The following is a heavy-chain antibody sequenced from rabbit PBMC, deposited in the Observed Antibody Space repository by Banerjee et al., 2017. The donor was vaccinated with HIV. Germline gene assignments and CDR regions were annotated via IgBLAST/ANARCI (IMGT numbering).Heavy chain of an antibody. Sequence: EESGGGLVQPEGSLTLTCTASGFSFSSSYWICWVRQAPGKGLEWIACIYTGSGSTYYASWAKGRFTIFKTSSTTVTLQMTSLTAADTATYFCARDGAVSTHYFNLWGPGTLVTVS. CDR2: IYTGSGST. J-gene: IGHJ4*01. D-gene: IGHD4-2*01. CDR1: GFSFSSSYW. V-gene: IGHV1S45*01. CDR3: ARDGAVSTHYFNL.